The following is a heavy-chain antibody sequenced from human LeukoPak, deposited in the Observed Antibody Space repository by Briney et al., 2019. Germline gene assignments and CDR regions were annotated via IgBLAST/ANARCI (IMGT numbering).Heavy chain of an antibody. V-gene: IGHV3-23*01. CDR2: ISGSGGST. CDR1: GFTFSSYA. J-gene: IGHJ4*02. CDR3: AEFEGSSTSLH. Sequence: GGSLRLSCAASGFTFSSYAMSWVHQAPGKGLEWVSAISGSGGSTYYADSVKGRFTISRDNSKNTLYLQMNSLRAEDTAVYYCAEFEGSSTSLHWGQGTLVTVSA. D-gene: IGHD2-2*01.